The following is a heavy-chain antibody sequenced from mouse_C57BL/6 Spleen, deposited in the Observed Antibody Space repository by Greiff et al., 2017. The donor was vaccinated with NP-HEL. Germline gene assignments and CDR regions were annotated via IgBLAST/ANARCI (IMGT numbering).Heavy chain of an antibody. CDR1: GYTFTSYW. J-gene: IGHJ2*01. CDR2: IHPNSGST. D-gene: IGHD3-3*01. V-gene: IGHV1-64*01. Sequence: QVQLKQPGAELVKPGASVKLSCKASGYTFTSYWMHWVKQRPGQGLEWIGMIHPNSGSTNYNEKFKSKATLTVDKSSSTAYMQLSSLTSEDSAVYYCARWRDGGYFDYWGQGTTLTVSS. CDR3: ARWRDGGYFDY.